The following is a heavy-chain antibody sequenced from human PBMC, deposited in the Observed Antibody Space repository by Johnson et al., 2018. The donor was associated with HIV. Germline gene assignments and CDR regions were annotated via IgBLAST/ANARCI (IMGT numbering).Heavy chain of an antibody. J-gene: IGHJ3*02. V-gene: IGHV3-30*19. CDR3: ASPRAVAGGGACDI. CDR2: ISYDGSNK. CDR1: GFTFSSYA. D-gene: IGHD6-19*01. Sequence: QVQLVESGGGVVQPGRSLRLSCAASGFTFSSYAMHWVRQAPGKGLEWVAVISYDGSNKYYADSVKGRFTISRDNSKNTLYLQMNSLRAEDTAVYYCASPRAVAGGGACDIWGQGTMVTVSS.